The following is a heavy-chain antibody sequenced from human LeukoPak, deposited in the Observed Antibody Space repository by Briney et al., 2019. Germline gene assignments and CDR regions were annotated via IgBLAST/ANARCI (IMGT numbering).Heavy chain of an antibody. D-gene: IGHD2-2*01. V-gene: IGHV3-66*01. J-gene: IGHJ4*02. CDR3: ARDGSPYCSSTSCYAH. Sequence: GGSLRLSCAASGFTVSSNYMSWVRQAPGKGLEWVSVIYSGGSTYYADSVKGRFTISRDNSKTTLYLQMNSLRAEDTAVYYCARDGSPYCSSTSCYAHWGQGTLVTVSS. CDR2: IYSGGST. CDR1: GFTVSSNY.